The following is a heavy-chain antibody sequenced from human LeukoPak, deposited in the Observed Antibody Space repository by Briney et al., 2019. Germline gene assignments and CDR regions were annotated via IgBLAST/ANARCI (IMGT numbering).Heavy chain of an antibody. CDR3: ASAYYYGSGSSYYGMDV. CDR1: GYTFTSYD. CDR2: MNPNSGNT. D-gene: IGHD3-10*01. Sequence: ASVTVSCKASGYTFTSYDINWVRQATGQGLEWMGWMNPNSGNTGYAQKFQGRVTMTRNTSISTAYMELSSLRSEDTAVYYCASAYYYGSGSSYYGMDVWGQGTTVTVSS. V-gene: IGHV1-8*01. J-gene: IGHJ6*02.